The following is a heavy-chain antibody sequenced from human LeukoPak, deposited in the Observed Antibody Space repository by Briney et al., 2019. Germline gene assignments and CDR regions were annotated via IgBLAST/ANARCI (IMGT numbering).Heavy chain of an antibody. J-gene: IGHJ4*02. CDR3: ARGDDFWSGYWGLDY. V-gene: IGHV4-34*01. D-gene: IGHD3-3*01. CDR1: GGSFSGYY. Sequence: SETLSLTCAVYGGSFSGYYWSWIRQPPGKGLEWIGEINHSGSTNYNPSLKSRVTISVDTSKNQFSLKLSSVTAADTAVYYCARGDDFWSGYWGLDYWGQGTLVTVSS. CDR2: INHSGST.